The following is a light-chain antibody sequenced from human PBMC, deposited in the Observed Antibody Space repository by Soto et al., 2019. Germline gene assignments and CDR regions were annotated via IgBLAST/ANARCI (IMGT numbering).Light chain of an antibody. CDR3: QQSYTTTRT. Sequence: DIQMTQSPSPLSASVGDRVTITCRASQSIGGYLTWYQQRPGKAPKLLIYGASNLQSGVPSRFSGSGSGTDFTLTISSLQPEDFATYFCQQSYTTTRTFGQGTTLEIK. CDR1: QSIGGY. V-gene: IGKV1-39*01. CDR2: GAS. J-gene: IGKJ2*01.